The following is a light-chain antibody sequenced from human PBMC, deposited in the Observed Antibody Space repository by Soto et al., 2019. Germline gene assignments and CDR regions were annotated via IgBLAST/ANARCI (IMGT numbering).Light chain of an antibody. CDR3: LQDYGDSWT. Sequence: TQMTQSPLSLSASVGEKIIITCRASRDVGSDVSWYQQKPGQAPKLVIYAASNLYTGVPSRFSGRRSGTEFTLTISSLQLEDFASYYCLQDYGDSWTFGQGTKVEIE. J-gene: IGKJ1*01. CDR2: AAS. V-gene: IGKV1-6*01. CDR1: RDVGSD.